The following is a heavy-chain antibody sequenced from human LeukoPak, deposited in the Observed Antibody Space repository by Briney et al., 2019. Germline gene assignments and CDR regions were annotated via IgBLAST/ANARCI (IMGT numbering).Heavy chain of an antibody. CDR2: MYSSGST. CDR3: ARVLRYSSGWTLDY. Sequence: SETLSLTCTVSGGSISSGSYYWSWIRQPAGKGLEWIGRMYSSGSTNYNPSLKSRVTISVDTSQNQFSLKLSSVTAADTAVYYCARVLRYSSGWTLDYWGQGTLVTVSS. V-gene: IGHV4-61*10. CDR1: GGSISSGSYY. D-gene: IGHD6-19*01. J-gene: IGHJ4*02.